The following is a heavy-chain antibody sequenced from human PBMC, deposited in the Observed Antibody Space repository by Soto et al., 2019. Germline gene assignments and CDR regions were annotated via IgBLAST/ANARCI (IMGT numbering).Heavy chain of an antibody. CDR2: INSDGSST. Sequence: EVQLVESGGDLVQPGGSLRLSCAASGFTFSSYWMHWVRQAPGKGLVWVSRINSDGSSTSYADSVKGRFTISRDNAKNTLYLQMNSLRAEDTAVYYCARDRADKGKYYYDSSGYNWFDPWGQGTLVTVSS. V-gene: IGHV3-74*01. CDR1: GFTFSSYW. J-gene: IGHJ5*02. D-gene: IGHD3-22*01. CDR3: ARDRADKGKYYYDSSGYNWFDP.